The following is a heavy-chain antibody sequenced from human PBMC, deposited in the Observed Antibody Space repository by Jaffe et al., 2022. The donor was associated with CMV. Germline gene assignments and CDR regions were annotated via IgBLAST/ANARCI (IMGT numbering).Heavy chain of an antibody. J-gene: IGHJ4*02. CDR2: IHHSGRT. V-gene: IGHV4-34*01. CDR1: GGSFSAYY. D-gene: IGHD4-17*01. Sequence: QVQLQQWGAGLLKSSETLTLTCGVSGGSFSAYYWSWIRQPPGKGLDWIGEIHHSGRTNYNPALRSRVTISVDTSKNQFSLKLTSVTAADTAVFYCARAGAHGAFDGFDYWGQGSLVTVSS. CDR3: ARAGAHGAFDGFDY.